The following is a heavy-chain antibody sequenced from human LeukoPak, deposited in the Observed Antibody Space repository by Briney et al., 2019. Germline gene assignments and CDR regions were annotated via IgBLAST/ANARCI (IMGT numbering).Heavy chain of an antibody. D-gene: IGHD6-19*01. CDR1: GFTFSSYA. J-gene: IGHJ6*03. CDR2: ISGSGGST. CDR3: AKDQGIAVGYYYYYMDV. V-gene: IGHV3-23*01. Sequence: GGSLRLSCAASGFTFSSYAMSWVRQAPGKGLEWVSAISGSGGSTYYADSVKGRFTISRDNSKNTLYLQVNSLRAEDTAVYYCAKDQGIAVGYYYYYMDVWGKGTTVTVSS.